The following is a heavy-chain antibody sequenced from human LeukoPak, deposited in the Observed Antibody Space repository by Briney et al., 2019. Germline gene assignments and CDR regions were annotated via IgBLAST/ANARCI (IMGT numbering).Heavy chain of an antibody. D-gene: IGHD6-13*01. Sequence: SVKVSCKASGGTFSSYAISWVRQAPGQGLEWMGRIIPILGIANYAQKFQGRVTITADKSTSTAYMELSSLRSEDTAVYYCARPSGGAAADSYYYYGMDVWGQGTTVTVSS. CDR3: ARPSGGAAADSYYYYGMDV. CDR2: IIPILGIA. V-gene: IGHV1-69*04. CDR1: GGTFSSYA. J-gene: IGHJ6*02.